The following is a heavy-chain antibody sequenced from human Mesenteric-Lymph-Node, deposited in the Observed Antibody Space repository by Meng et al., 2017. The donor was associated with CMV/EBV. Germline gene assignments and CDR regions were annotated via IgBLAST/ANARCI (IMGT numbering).Heavy chain of an antibody. CDR1: GGSISSYY. D-gene: IGHD2-2*01. V-gene: IGHV4-59*12. J-gene: IGHJ3*02. Sequence: GSLRLSCTVSGGSISSYYWSWIRQPPGKGLEWIGYIYYSGSTNYNPSLKSRVTISVDTSKNQFSLKLSSVTAADTAVYYCARDLYCSSTSCYGAFDIWGQGTMVTVSS. CDR2: IYYSGST. CDR3: ARDLYCSSTSCYGAFDI.